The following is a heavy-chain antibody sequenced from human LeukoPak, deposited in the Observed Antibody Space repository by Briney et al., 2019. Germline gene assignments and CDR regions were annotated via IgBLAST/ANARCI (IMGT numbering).Heavy chain of an antibody. J-gene: IGHJ3*02. CDR3: ATVQVGLYAFDI. D-gene: IGHD1-1*01. Sequence: ASVKVSCKVSGYTLTELSMHWVRQAPGKGLEWMGGFDPEDGETIYAQKFQGRVTMTEDTSTDTAYMELSSLRSEDTAVYYCATVQVGLYAFDIWGQGTMVTVSS. V-gene: IGHV1-24*01. CDR2: FDPEDGET. CDR1: GYTLTELS.